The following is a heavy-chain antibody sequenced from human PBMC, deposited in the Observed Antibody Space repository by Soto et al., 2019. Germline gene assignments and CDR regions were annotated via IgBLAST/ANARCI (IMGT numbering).Heavy chain of an antibody. CDR3: AKALSFTSSALDS. CDR2: VSYDATNK. V-gene: IGHV3-30*18. D-gene: IGHD2-2*01. CDR1: GFTFSGIA. Sequence: QVQLVESGGGVVRPGNSLTLACAASGFTFSGIAMHWVRQAPGKGLEWVAVVSYDATNKFYGESVKGRFTVSRDNSEHTVVLHMTSLRPGDTATYYCAKALSFTSSALDSWGQGSLVIVS. J-gene: IGHJ5*02.